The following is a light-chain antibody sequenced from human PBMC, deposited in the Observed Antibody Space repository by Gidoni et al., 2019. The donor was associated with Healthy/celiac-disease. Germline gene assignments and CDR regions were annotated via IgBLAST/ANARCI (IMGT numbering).Light chain of an antibody. CDR3: QVWDSSSDHYV. CDR2: DDS. Sequence: SYVLTQPPSVSVAPGQTARITCGGNNIGSKSVHWYQQKAGQAPVLVVSDDSDRPSGITERFSGSNSGSTATLTISRVEAGDEADYYCQVWDSSSDHYVFGTGTKVTVL. CDR1: NIGSKS. V-gene: IGLV3-21*02. J-gene: IGLJ1*01.